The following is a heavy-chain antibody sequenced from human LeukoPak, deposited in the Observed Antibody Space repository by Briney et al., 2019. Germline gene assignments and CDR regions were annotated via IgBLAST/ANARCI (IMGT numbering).Heavy chain of an antibody. V-gene: IGHV4-59*01. J-gene: IGHJ3*02. CDR2: IYYSGST. CDR3: AREADSSGWYGDAFDI. D-gene: IGHD6-19*01. Sequence: PSETLSLTCTVSGGSISSYYWSWIRQPPGKGLEWIGYIYYSGSTNYNPSLKSRVTISVDPSKNQFSLKLSPVTAADTAVYYCAREADSSGWYGDAFDIWGQGTMVTVSS. CDR1: GGSISSYY.